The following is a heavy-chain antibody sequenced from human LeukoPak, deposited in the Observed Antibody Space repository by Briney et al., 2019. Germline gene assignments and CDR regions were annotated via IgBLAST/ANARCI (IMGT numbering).Heavy chain of an antibody. J-gene: IGHJ6*02. V-gene: IGHV3-7*05. Sequence: GGSLRLSCAASGFTFSSYWMSWVRQAPGKGLEWVANIKQDGSEEVYVDSVKGRFTISRDNAKNSLFLQMNTLRAEDTAVYYCARDPYSGTWSYGMDVWGQGTTVTVSS. CDR1: GFTFSSYW. CDR2: IKQDGSEE. D-gene: IGHD6-6*01. CDR3: ARDPYSGTWSYGMDV.